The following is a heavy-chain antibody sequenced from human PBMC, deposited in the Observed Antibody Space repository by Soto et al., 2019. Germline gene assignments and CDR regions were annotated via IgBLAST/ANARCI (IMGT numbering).Heavy chain of an antibody. Sequence: ASVKVSCKASGYTFTSYGISWVRQAPGQGLEWMGWISAYNGNTNYAQKLQGRVTMTTDTSTSTAYMELRSLRSDDTAVYYCARDSGDCRSTSCLYFDYWGQGTLVTVSS. D-gene: IGHD2-2*01. CDR3: ARDSGDCRSTSCLYFDY. CDR2: ISAYNGNT. CDR1: GYTFTSYG. J-gene: IGHJ4*02. V-gene: IGHV1-18*01.